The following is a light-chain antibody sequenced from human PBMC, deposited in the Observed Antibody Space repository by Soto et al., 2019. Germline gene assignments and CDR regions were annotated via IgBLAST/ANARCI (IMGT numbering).Light chain of an antibody. CDR1: SSDVGSYNR. CDR3: ISFTSSSTYV. Sequence: QSALTQPPSVSGSPGQSVAISCTGTSSDVGSYNRVAWYQQPPGTAPKLMIYEVSNRPSGVPDRFSGSKSGNKASLTISGLQAEYEADYYCISFTSSSTYVFGTGTKLTVL. J-gene: IGLJ1*01. CDR2: EVS. V-gene: IGLV2-18*02.